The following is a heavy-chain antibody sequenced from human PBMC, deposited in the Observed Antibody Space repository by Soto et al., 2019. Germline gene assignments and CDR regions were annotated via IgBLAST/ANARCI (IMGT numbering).Heavy chain of an antibody. J-gene: IGHJ3*02. CDR3: AKGIAAAYDAFDI. CDR1: GGSISSGDYY. CDR2: IYYSGST. Sequence: PSETLSLTCTVSGGSISSGDYYWSWIRQPPGKGLEWIGYIYYSGSTYYNPSLKSRVTISVDTSKNQFSLKLSSVTAADTAVYYCAKGIAAAYDAFDIWGQGTMVNVSS. V-gene: IGHV4-30-4*01. D-gene: IGHD6-13*01.